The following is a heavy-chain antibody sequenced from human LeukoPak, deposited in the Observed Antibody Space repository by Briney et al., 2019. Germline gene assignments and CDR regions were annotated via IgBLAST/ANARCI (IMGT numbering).Heavy chain of an antibody. CDR3: AKSWRQQLVLDY. V-gene: IGHV3-30*02. CDR2: IRYGGSNK. J-gene: IGHJ4*02. D-gene: IGHD6-13*01. CDR1: GFTFSSYG. Sequence: GGSLRLSCAASGFTFSSYGMHWVRQAPGKGLEWVAFIRYGGSNKYYADSVKGRFAISRDNSKNTLYLQMNSLRAEDTAVYYCAKSWRQQLVLDYWGQGTLVTVSS.